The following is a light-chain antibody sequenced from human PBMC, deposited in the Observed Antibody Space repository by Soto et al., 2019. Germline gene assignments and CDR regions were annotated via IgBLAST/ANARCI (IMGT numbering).Light chain of an antibody. V-gene: IGKV3-20*01. CDR3: QQYGGSLMT. J-gene: IGKJ5*01. Sequence: EIVMTQSPATLSVSPWERATLSCRASQSVSNNFLAWYQQKPGQAPRLLIYGASSRATGIPDRFSGSGSGTDFTLTISRLEPEDFAVYYCQQYGGSLMTFGQGNDWRL. CDR2: GAS. CDR1: QSVSNNF.